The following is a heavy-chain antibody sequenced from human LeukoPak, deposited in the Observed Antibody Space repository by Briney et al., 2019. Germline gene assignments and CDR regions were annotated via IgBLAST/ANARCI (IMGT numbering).Heavy chain of an antibody. D-gene: IGHD6-13*01. Sequence: SETLSLTCAVSGGSISSGGYSWSWIRQPPGKGLEWIGYIYHSGSTYYNPSLKSRVTISVDTSKNQFSLKLSSVTAADTAVYYCARVPGYSSSWWATLGYFDYWGQGTLVTVSS. CDR1: GGSISSGGYS. CDR2: IYHSGST. CDR3: ARVPGYSSSWWATLGYFDY. V-gene: IGHV4-30-2*01. J-gene: IGHJ4*02.